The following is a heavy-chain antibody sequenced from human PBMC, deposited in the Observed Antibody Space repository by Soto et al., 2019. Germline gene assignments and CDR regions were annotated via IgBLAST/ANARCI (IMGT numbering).Heavy chain of an antibody. J-gene: IGHJ6*02. Sequence: SQTLSLTCAISRENGSSHSAAWNWVRQSPSRGLEWLGRTYYRSKWYNDYAVSVKSRITINPDTSKNQFSLQLNSVTPEDTAVYYCASQREDYYDSSGYYFYYYGMDVWGQGTTVTVSS. D-gene: IGHD3-22*01. V-gene: IGHV6-1*01. CDR2: TYYRSKWYN. CDR3: ASQREDYYDSSGYYFYYYGMDV. CDR1: RENGSSHSAA.